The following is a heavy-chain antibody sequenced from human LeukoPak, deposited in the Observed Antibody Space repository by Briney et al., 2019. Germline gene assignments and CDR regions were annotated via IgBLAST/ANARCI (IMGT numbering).Heavy chain of an antibody. CDR3: ARDGSGTYWAYYNWFDP. CDR2: MNPNSGNA. CDR1: GYTFTSYY. Sequence: ASVTVSCKASGYTFTSYYMHWVRQAPGQGLEWMGWMNPNSGNAGYAQKFQGRVTMTRNTSISTAYMELSNLRPEDTAVYYCARDGSGTYWAYYNWFDPWGQGTLVTVSS. J-gene: IGHJ5*02. V-gene: IGHV1-8*02. D-gene: IGHD3-10*01.